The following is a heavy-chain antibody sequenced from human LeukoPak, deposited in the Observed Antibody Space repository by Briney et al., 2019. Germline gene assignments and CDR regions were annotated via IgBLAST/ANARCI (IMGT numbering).Heavy chain of an antibody. CDR1: GGSISSGGYY. D-gene: IGHD4-17*01. Sequence: ASETLSLTCTVSGGSISSGGYYWSWIRQHPGKGLEWIGYIYYSGSTYYNPSLKSRVTISVDTSKNQFSLRLSSETAADTAVYYCARYTVTTQKDAFDIWGQGTMVTVSS. CDR2: IYYSGST. J-gene: IGHJ3*02. CDR3: ARYTVTTQKDAFDI. V-gene: IGHV4-31*03.